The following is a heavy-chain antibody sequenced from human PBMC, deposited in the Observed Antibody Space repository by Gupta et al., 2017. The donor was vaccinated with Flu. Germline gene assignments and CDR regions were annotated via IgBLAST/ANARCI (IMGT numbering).Heavy chain of an antibody. Sequence: EVQLVESGGGLVQPGGSLRLSCAASGLPFSSYWMNWVSQAAGQGLVWVSRINSDGGSTSYADSVKGRFTISRDNAKNTLYLQMNSLRAEDTAVYYCARALGYYYDSSGYSSGHFDYWGQGTLVTVAS. CDR3: ARALGYYYDSSGYSSGHFDY. D-gene: IGHD3-22*01. CDR2: INSDGGST. CDR1: GLPFSSYW. V-gene: IGHV3-74*01. J-gene: IGHJ4*02.